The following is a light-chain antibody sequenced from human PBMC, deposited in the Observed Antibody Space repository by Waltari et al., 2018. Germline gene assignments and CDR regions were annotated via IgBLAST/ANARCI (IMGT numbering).Light chain of an antibody. J-gene: IGLJ2*01. Sequence: QSDLTQPRSVSGSPGQSGNNSCTGTRSDVGGFKYVYWHQQHPDKPPKLIIFHVSERPSGVPDLFSGSKSGNTASLTISGLQAEDESDYYCCSYAGGYTMAVGGGTKLTVL. CDR3: CSYAGGYTMA. CDR1: RSDVGGFKY. V-gene: IGLV2-11*01. CDR2: HVS.